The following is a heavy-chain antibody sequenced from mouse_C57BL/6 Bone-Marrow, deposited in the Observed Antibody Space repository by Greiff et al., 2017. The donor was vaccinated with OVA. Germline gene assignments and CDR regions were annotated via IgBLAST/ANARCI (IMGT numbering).Heavy chain of an antibody. CDR3: ARWGYYSNYWFAY. J-gene: IGHJ3*01. CDR1: GYTFTSYG. Sequence: VQLQESGAELARPGASVKLSCKASGYTFTSYGISWVKQRTGQGLEWIGEIYPRSGNTYYNEKFKGKATLTADKSSSTAYMELRSLTSEDSAVYFCARWGYYSNYWFAYWGQGTLVTVSA. D-gene: IGHD2-5*01. CDR2: IYPRSGNT. V-gene: IGHV1-81*01.